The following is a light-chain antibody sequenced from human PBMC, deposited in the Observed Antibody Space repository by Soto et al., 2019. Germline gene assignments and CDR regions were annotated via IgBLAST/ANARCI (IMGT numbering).Light chain of an antibody. CDR1: SSNIGTSYD. CDR3: QSYDSSLSGVL. V-gene: IGLV1-40*01. Sequence: QAVVTQPPSVSGAPGQRVTISCTGSSSNIGTSYDVHWYQQFQGTAPRLLIYGNNNRPSGVPDRFSGSKSGTSASLAITGLQVEDEADYYCQSYDSSLSGVLFGGGTKVTVL. J-gene: IGLJ2*01. CDR2: GNN.